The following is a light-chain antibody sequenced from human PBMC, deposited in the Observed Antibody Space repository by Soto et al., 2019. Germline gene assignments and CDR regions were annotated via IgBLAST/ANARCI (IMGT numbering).Light chain of an antibody. V-gene: IGKV3-15*01. CDR1: ESLRSS. CDR2: DAS. CDR3: QQYNNWPQT. J-gene: IGKJ1*01. Sequence: ETMMTQSPATLSVSLGERATLSCRASESLRSSLAWYQQKPGQAPRLLIYDASTRATGIPARFSGSGSGTDFTLTISGLQSEDFAVYYCQQYNNWPQTFGQGTKVDI.